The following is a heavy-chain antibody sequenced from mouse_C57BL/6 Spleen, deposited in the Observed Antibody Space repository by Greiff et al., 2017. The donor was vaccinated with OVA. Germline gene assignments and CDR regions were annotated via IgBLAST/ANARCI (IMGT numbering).Heavy chain of an antibody. J-gene: IGHJ4*01. V-gene: IGHV1-50*01. Sequence: VQLQQSGAELVKPGASVKLSCKASGYTFTSYWMQWVKQRPGQGLEWIGEIDPSDSYTNYNQKFRGKATLTVDTSSSTAYMQLSSLAAEDSAVYYCARLSYYAMDYWGQGTSVPVSS. CDR1: GYTFTSYW. CDR2: IDPSDSYT. CDR3: ARLSYYAMDY.